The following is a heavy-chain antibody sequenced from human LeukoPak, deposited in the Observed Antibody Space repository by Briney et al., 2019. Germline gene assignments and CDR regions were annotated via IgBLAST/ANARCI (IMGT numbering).Heavy chain of an antibody. D-gene: IGHD6-25*01. CDR2: ISYDGSNK. CDR3: ARGIAAAGLDY. Sequence: PGRSLRLSCAAPGFTFRNYAMHWVRQAPGKGLEWVAVISYDGSNKYYADSMEGRFTISRDNSKNTLYLQMNSLRAEDTSVYYCARGIAAAGLDYWGQGTLVTVSS. V-gene: IGHV3-30*04. CDR1: GFTFRNYA. J-gene: IGHJ4*02.